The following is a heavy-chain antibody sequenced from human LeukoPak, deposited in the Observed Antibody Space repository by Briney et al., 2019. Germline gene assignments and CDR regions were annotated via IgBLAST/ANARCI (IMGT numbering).Heavy chain of an antibody. CDR1: GFTFSTYW. J-gene: IGHJ4*02. D-gene: IGHD3-22*01. CDR2: INQGGSEK. V-gene: IGHV3-7*04. CDR3: ARIYDNSGYYDY. Sequence: PGGSLRLSCAASGFTFSTYWMSWVRQAPGKGLEWVANINQGGSEKYYVDSVKGRFTISRDSAKDSLYLQMNSLRAEDTAVYYCARIYDNSGYYDYWGQGTLVTVSS.